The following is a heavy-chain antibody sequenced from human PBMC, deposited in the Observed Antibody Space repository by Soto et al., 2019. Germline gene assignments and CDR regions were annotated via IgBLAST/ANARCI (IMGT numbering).Heavy chain of an antibody. V-gene: IGHV3-30*03. CDR2: IKCDGSEK. CDR3: ASSAAVGRYYYYGMDV. CDR1: GFTFSSSW. Sequence: GVSLRLSCAASGFTFSSSWMHWVCQAPEKGQEWVADIKCDGSEKYYVDSVKGRFTISRDNSKNTLYLQMNSLRAEDTAVYYCASSAAVGRYYYYGMDVWGQGTTVTVSS. J-gene: IGHJ6*02. D-gene: IGHD6-13*01.